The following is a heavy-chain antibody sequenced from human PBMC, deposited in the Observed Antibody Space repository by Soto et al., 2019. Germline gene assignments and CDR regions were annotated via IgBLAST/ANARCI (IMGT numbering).Heavy chain of an antibody. Sequence: ASVQVSCKASGYTFTGYYMHWVRQAPGQGLEWMGWINPNSGGTNYAQKFQGWVTMTRDTSISTAYMALSRLRSDDTAVYYCARDYDFWKCGMDVWGQGTTVTVSS. J-gene: IGHJ6*02. CDR1: GYTFTGYY. CDR3: ARDYDFWKCGMDV. V-gene: IGHV1-2*04. CDR2: INPNSGGT. D-gene: IGHD3-3*01.